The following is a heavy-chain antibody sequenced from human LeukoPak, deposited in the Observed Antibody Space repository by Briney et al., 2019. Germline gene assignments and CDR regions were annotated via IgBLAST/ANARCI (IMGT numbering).Heavy chain of an antibody. D-gene: IGHD1-26*01. CDR2: ITGSSGST. V-gene: IGHV3-23*01. CDR3: AKDRVVGAIDVFDI. Sequence: PGGSLRLSCAASRFTFSSYAMTWVRQAPGKGLEWVSVITGSSGSTYYADSVKGRFTISRDNSKNTLYLQMNSLRVEDTAVYYCAKDRVVGAIDVFDIWGQGTMVTVSS. CDR1: RFTFSSYA. J-gene: IGHJ3*02.